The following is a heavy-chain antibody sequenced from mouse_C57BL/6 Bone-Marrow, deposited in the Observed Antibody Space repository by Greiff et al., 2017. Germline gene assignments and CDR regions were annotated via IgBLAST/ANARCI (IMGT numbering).Heavy chain of an antibody. V-gene: IGHV1-50*01. Sequence: QVQLQQPGAELVKPGASVKLSCKASGYTFTSYWMQWVKQRPGQGLEWIGEIDPSDSYTNYNQKFKGKATLTVDTSSSTAYMQLSSLTSEDSAVYYCVITTVVALKEYYFDYWGQGTTLTVSS. CDR2: IDPSDSYT. CDR3: VITTVVALKEYYFDY. D-gene: IGHD1-1*01. J-gene: IGHJ2*01. CDR1: GYTFTSYW.